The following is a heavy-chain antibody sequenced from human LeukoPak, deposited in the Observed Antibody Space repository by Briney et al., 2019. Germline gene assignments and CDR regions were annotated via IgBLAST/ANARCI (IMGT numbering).Heavy chain of an antibody. CDR1: GASISSGSNY. J-gene: IGHJ4*02. Sequence: SETLSLTCSVSGASISSGSNYWGWIRQPPGKTLEWIGSIYSSGSTYYNPSLKSRVTISVDTSKNQFSLKLSSVTAADTAVYYCARHVQSYYDILTGYFFPTNPSQDYYFDYWGQGTLVTVSS. V-gene: IGHV4-39*01. CDR3: ARHVQSYYDILTGYFFPTNPSQDYYFDY. D-gene: IGHD3-9*01. CDR2: IYSSGST.